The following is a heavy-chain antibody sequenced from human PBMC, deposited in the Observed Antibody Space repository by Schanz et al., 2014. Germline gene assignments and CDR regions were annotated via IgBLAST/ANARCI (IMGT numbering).Heavy chain of an antibody. D-gene: IGHD6-25*01. Sequence: QVQLQESGPGLVKPSQTLSLTCIVSGGSISSGTYYWSWLRQPAGKGLEWIGRIYTSGSTNYNPTRKSQAAKAQDTPKSQFSLKLSSVTAADTAVYYCAREPLSGYNWFDPWGQGSLGNVSS. J-gene: IGHJ5*02. CDR1: GGSISSGTYY. CDR2: IYTSGST. CDR3: AREPLSGYNWFDP. V-gene: IGHV4-61*02.